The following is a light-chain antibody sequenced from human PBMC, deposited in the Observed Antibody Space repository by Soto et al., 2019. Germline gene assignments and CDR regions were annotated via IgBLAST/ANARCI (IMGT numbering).Light chain of an antibody. Sequence: IQMTQSQSSLSASVGDRVTVTCRASQSINIYLNWYQQKPGKAPTLLIYGASSLQSGVPSRSSGGGSRTDFTLTISSLQPEDFATYYCQQSYRSSYTFGQGTKLEIK. CDR1: QSINIY. J-gene: IGKJ2*01. CDR2: GAS. V-gene: IGKV1-39*01. CDR3: QQSYRSSYT.